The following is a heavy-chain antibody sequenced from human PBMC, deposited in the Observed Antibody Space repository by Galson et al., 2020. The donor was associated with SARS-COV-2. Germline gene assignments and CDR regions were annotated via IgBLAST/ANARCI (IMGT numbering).Heavy chain of an antibody. CDR2: IYYSGST. CDR3: ARLWSVLDWPYYFDY. J-gene: IGHJ4*02. Sequence: ETSETLSLTCTVSGGSISSSSYYWGWIRQPPGKGLEWIGSIYYSGSTYYNPSLKSRVTISVDTSKNQFSLKLSSVTAADTAVYYCARLWSVLDWPYYFDYWGQGTLVTVSS. D-gene: IGHD3-3*01. CDR1: GGSISSSSYY. V-gene: IGHV4-39*01.